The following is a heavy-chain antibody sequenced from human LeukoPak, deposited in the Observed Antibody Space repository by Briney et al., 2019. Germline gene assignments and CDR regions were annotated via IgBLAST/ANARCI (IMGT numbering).Heavy chain of an antibody. V-gene: IGHV3-66*01. D-gene: IGHD4-23*01. CDR3: AGSAVTNLDS. Sequence: GGSLRLSCAASGFTVTSNFMSWVRQAPGKGLERVSVIHSGGTTYYADSVKGRFTISRDISKNALYLQMNSLRGDDTAVYYCAGSAVTNLDSWGQGNLVTVSS. CDR1: GFTVTSNF. CDR2: IHSGGTT. J-gene: IGHJ4*02.